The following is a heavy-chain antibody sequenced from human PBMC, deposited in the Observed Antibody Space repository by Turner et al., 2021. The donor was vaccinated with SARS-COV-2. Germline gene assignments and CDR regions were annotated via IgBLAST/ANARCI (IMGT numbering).Heavy chain of an antibody. CDR1: GGSISSSSYY. CDR2: IYYSGST. J-gene: IGHJ5*02. Sequence: QLQLRESGPGLVKPTEPLSLTRTVSGGSISSSSYYWGGSRQPPGKGLGWMGSIYYSGSTYNNPSHKSRVTIVVDTSKNQFSLKLSSVTAADAAVYYCARHWEVAAAAYWARFDPWGQGTLVTVSS. D-gene: IGHD6-13*01. CDR3: ARHWEVAAAAYWARFDP. V-gene: IGHV4-39*01.